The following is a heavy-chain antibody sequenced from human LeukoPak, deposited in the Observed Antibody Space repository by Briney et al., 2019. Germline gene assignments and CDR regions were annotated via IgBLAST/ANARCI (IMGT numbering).Heavy chain of an antibody. J-gene: IGHJ4*02. Sequence: GESLRIPCKASGYSFITHWIAWVRQTPGKGLEWMGIIYPGDSDTKYSPSFQGQVTISADKSISTAYLQWSSLKASDTAMYYCARGAGGSGSYYPYFWGQGTLVTVSS. V-gene: IGHV5-51*01. D-gene: IGHD3-10*01. CDR1: GYSFITHW. CDR2: IYPGDSDT. CDR3: ARGAGGSGSYYPYF.